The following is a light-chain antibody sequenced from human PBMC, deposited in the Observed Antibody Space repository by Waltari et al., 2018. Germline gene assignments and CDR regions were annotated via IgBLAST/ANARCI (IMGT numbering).Light chain of an antibody. Sequence: QSVLTHPPSASGTTGHSVTTPWSGTSSHLGQIPLHWYQQLPGTAPKFLIYSNNQRPAEVPDRFSGSKSGTSASLAISGLQSEDEADYYCAAWDDSLNGPVFGGGTTLTVL. CDR3: AAWDDSLNGPV. CDR2: SNN. J-gene: IGLJ2*01. CDR1: SSHLGQIP. V-gene: IGLV1-44*01.